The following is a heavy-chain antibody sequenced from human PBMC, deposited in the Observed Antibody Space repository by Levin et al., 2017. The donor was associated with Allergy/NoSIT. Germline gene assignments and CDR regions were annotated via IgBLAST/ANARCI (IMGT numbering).Heavy chain of an antibody. CDR3: ARPRYSGYDPYWYFDL. D-gene: IGHD5-12*01. CDR1: GGSISSSSYY. Sequence: SETLSLTCTVSGGSISSSSYYWGWIRQPPGKGLEWIGSIYYSGSTYYNPSLKSRVTISVDTSKNQFSLKLSSVTAADTAVYYCARPRYSGYDPYWYFDLWGRGTLVTVSS. CDR2: IYYSGST. J-gene: IGHJ2*01. V-gene: IGHV4-39*01.